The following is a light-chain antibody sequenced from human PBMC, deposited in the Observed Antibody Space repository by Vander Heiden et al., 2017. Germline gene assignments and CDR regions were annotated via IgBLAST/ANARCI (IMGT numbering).Light chain of an antibody. CDR1: ENIFTW. Sequence: DIQMTQSPSTLSASVGDRVTITCRASENIFTWLAWYQRKPGRAPKLLIYDASSFDSRVPARFSGSRSGTEFTLTIISLQPDAFATYYCHQDNCYPYTFGQGTKLEIK. V-gene: IGKV1-5*01. J-gene: IGKJ2*01. CDR2: DAS. CDR3: HQDNCYPYT.